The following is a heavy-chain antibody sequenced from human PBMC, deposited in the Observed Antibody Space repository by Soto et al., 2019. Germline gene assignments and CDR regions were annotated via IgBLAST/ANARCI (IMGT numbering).Heavy chain of an antibody. V-gene: IGHV6-1*01. CDR1: GDSVSSNSAT. J-gene: IGHJ4*02. CDR2: TYYRSNWYS. D-gene: IGHD3-22*01. Sequence: QVQLQQSGPGLVKPSQTLSLTCAISGDSVSSNSATWNWIRQSPSRGLEWLARTYYRSNWYSDYALSVKSRLTINPDTSKNQFSLHLNSVTPEDTAVYYCVRGFYYDSSAYPNCYSWGQGTPVTVSS. CDR3: VRGFYYDSSAYPNCYS.